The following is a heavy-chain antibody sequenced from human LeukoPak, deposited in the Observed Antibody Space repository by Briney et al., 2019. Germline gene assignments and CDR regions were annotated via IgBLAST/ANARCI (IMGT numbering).Heavy chain of an antibody. J-gene: IGHJ4*02. Sequence: GGSLRLSCAASGFTFSSYSMNWFRQAPGKGLEWVSYISSSSSTIYYADSVKGRFTISRDNAKNSLYLQMNSLRDEDTAVYYCARDTTGYYDSSGFDYWGQGTLVTVSS. V-gene: IGHV3-48*02. CDR2: ISSSSSTI. CDR3: ARDTTGYYDSSGFDY. D-gene: IGHD3-22*01. CDR1: GFTFSSYS.